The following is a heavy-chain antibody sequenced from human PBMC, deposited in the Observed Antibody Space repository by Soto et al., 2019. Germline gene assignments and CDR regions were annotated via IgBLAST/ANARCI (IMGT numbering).Heavy chain of an antibody. J-gene: IGHJ6*03. CDR3: ARAANYDFWSGSDDYYYYMDV. V-gene: IGHV1-69*02. CDR1: GGTFSSYT. CDR2: IIPILGIA. D-gene: IGHD3-3*01. Sequence: QVQLVQSGAAVKKPGSSVKVSCKASGGTFSSYTISWVRQAPGQGLEWMGRIIPILGIANYAQKFQGRVTITADKSTSTAYMELSSLRSEDTAVYYCARAANYDFWSGSDDYYYYMDVWGKGTTVTVSS.